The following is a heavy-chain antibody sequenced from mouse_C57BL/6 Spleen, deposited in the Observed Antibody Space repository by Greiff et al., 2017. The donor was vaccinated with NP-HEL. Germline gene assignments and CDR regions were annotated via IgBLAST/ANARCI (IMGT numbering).Heavy chain of an antibody. D-gene: IGHD1-1*01. CDR1: GYSITSGYY. Sequence: EVQLVESGPGLVKPSQSLSLTCSVTGYSITSGYYWNWIRQFPGNKLEWMGYISYDGSNNYNPSLKNRISITRDTSKNQFFLKLNSVTTEDTATYYCARAPITTVVADDYAMDYWGQGTSVTVSS. V-gene: IGHV3-6*01. CDR2: ISYDGSN. J-gene: IGHJ4*01. CDR3: ARAPITTVVADDYAMDY.